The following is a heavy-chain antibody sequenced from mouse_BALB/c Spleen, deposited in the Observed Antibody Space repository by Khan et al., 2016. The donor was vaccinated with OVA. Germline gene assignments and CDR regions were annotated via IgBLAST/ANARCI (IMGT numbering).Heavy chain of an antibody. CDR3: ARVAGK. CDR2: IDPSNGNT. V-gene: IGHV14-3*02. J-gene: IGHJ2*01. Sequence: VQLKESGAELVKPGATVTLSCTASGLNIKDTYMYWLKQWPQQSLEWIGSIDPSNGNTKYDPKLQGKATITADTSTNTVYLQLSSLTSEDTAGYYYARVAGKWGQGTTLTVSS. CDR1: GLNIKDTY.